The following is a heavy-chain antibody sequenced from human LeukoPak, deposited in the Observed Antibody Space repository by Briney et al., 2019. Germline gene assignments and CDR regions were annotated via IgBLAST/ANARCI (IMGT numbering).Heavy chain of an antibody. CDR1: GFTFSSYA. Sequence: GGSLRLSCAASGFTFSSYAMSSVRQAPGKGLEWVSAISGSGGSTYYADSVKGRFTISRDNCKNTRYLQMNSPRAEDTAVYYCAKIHQLLSGDYWGQGTLVTVSS. D-gene: IGHD2-2*01. CDR3: AKIHQLLSGDY. J-gene: IGHJ4*02. V-gene: IGHV3-23*01. CDR2: ISGSGGST.